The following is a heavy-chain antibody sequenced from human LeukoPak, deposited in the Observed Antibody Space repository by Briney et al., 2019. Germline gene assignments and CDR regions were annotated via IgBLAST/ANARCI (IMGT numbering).Heavy chain of an antibody. J-gene: IGHJ5*02. D-gene: IGHD6-6*01. CDR1: GGSFSGYY. Sequence: PSETLSLTCAVYGGSFSGYYWSWIRQPPGKGLEWIGEINHSGSTNYNPSLKSRVPISVDTSKNQFSLKLSSVTAADTAVYYCARGVAARPFNWFDPWGQGTLVTVSS. CDR3: ARGVAARPFNWFDP. CDR2: INHSGST. V-gene: IGHV4-34*01.